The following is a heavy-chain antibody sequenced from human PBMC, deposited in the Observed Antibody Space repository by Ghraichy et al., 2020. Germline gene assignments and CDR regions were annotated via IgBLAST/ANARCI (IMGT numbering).Heavy chain of an antibody. CDR1: GFSLTTPGIG. CDR2: VYWNDAQ. D-gene: IGHD3-22*01. Sequence: SGPTLVKPTQTLTLTCSFSGFSLTTPGIGVGWIRQPPGKALEGLGFVYWNDAQRYSPSVRSRLTITRDSSKQQVVLTMTNMDHLDTATYYCVQTFYYESSCYFFPPWGQGAPVTVSS. J-gene: IGHJ5*02. V-gene: IGHV2-5*01. CDR3: VQTFYYESSCYFFPP.